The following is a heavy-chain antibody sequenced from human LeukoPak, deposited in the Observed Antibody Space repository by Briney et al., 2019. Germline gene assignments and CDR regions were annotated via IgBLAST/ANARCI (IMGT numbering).Heavy chain of an antibody. CDR2: INHSGST. Sequence: PSETLSLTCAVYGGSFSGYYWSWISQPPGKGLEWIGEINHSGSTNYNPSLKSRVTISVDTSKNQFSLKLSSVTAADTAVYYCARGPRRWYNWNYPGDYYYYYGMDVWGQGTTVTVSS. CDR3: ARGPRRWYNWNYPGDYYYYYGMDV. D-gene: IGHD1-7*01. J-gene: IGHJ6*02. V-gene: IGHV4-34*01. CDR1: GGSFSGYY.